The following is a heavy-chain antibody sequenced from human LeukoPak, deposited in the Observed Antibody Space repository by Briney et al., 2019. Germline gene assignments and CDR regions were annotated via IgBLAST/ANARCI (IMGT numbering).Heavy chain of an antibody. J-gene: IGHJ4*02. Sequence: PETLSLTCTVSGGSISSSSYYWGWIRQPPGKWLEWIGSIYYSGSTYYNPSLKSRVTISVDTSKNQFSLKLSSVTAADTAVYYCARHSSGYYYSYWGQGTLITVSS. D-gene: IGHD3-22*01. CDR3: ARHSSGYYYSY. CDR2: IYYSGST. V-gene: IGHV4-39*01. CDR1: GGSISSSSYY.